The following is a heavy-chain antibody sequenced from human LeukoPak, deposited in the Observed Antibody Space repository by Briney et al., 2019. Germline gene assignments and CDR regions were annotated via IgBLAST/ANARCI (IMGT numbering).Heavy chain of an antibody. J-gene: IGHJ3*02. CDR3: AREWRGSVDAFDI. D-gene: IGHD3-10*01. CDR2: IYSDGST. Sequence: AGSLRLSCAASGFTVSTNYMTWVRQAPGKGLQWVSFIYSDGSTYYGDSVKGRLTISRDNSKNTLYLQMHSLRAEDRAVYYCAREWRGSVDAFDIWGQGTMVTVSS. V-gene: IGHV3-53*01. CDR1: GFTVSTNY.